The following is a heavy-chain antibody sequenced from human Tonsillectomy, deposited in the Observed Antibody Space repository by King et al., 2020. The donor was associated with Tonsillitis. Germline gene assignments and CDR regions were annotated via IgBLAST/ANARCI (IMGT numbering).Heavy chain of an antibody. V-gene: IGHV4-30-4*01. J-gene: IGHJ3*02. CDR1: GGSIISGDYN. D-gene: IGHD2-21*01. CDR3: ARGDDAPISLDAFDI. CDR2: IYFSGCT. Sequence: QLQESGPGLLKPSQTLSLTCTVSGGSIISGDYNLRWIRQPPGKGLEWLGDIYFSGCTYYNPSLKSRVTISKYTSKNQFSLKLNSVTAADTAVYYCARGDDAPISLDAFDIWGQGTMVTVSS.